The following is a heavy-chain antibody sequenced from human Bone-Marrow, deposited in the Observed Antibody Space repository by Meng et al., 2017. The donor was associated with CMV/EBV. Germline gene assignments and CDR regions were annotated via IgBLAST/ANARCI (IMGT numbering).Heavy chain of an antibody. Sequence: GGSLRLSCEGSGYSFTSYWIGWVRQMPGKGLEWMGIIYPGDSDTRYSPSFQGQVTISADKSISTAYLQWSSLKASDTAMYYCARQGILTGYGHYYYYGMDVWGQGTTVTVSS. V-gene: IGHV5-51*01. J-gene: IGHJ6*02. CDR3: ARQGILTGYGHYYYYGMDV. D-gene: IGHD3-9*01. CDR1: GYSFTSYW. CDR2: IYPGDSDT.